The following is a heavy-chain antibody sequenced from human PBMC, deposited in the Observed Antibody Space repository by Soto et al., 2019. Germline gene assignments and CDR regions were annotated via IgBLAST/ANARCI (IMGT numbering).Heavy chain of an antibody. CDR1: GYTFTSYY. Sequence: SSVKVSCKASGYTFTSYYMHWVRQAPGQGLEWMGIINPSGGSTSYAQKFQGRVTMTRDTSTSTVYMELSSLRSEDTAVYYCARDVGGYCSGGSCYAVYYGMDVWG. D-gene: IGHD2-15*01. CDR2: INPSGGST. CDR3: ARDVGGYCSGGSCYAVYYGMDV. J-gene: IGHJ6*02. V-gene: IGHV1-46*01.